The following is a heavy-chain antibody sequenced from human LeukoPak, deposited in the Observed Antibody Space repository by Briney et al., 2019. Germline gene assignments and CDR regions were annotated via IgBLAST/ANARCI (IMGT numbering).Heavy chain of an antibody. J-gene: IGHJ6*02. Sequence: PGGSLRLSCAASGFTFSSYAMTWVRQAPGKGLEWVSAVGGGGGGTFYAHSVKGRFTIYRENSKNTLYLQMNSLRAEDTAVYYCAKDLGGKPYYYYGMDVWGQGTTVTVSS. CDR3: AKDLGGKPYYYYGMDV. CDR1: GFTFSSYA. V-gene: IGHV3-23*01. CDR2: VGGGGGGT.